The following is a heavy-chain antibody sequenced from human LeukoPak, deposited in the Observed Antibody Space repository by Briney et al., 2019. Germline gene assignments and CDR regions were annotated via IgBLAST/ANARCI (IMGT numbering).Heavy chain of an antibody. J-gene: IGHJ4*02. D-gene: IGHD6-6*01. CDR1: GFTFSSYS. CDR2: ISSSSSYI. CDR3: ARARGSSSPFDY. Sequence: PGGSLRLSCAASGFTFSSYSMNWVRQAPGKGLEWVSSISSSSSYIYYADSVKGRFTISRDNAKNSLYLQMNSLRAEDTAVYYCARARGSSSPFDYWGQGTLVTVSS. V-gene: IGHV3-21*01.